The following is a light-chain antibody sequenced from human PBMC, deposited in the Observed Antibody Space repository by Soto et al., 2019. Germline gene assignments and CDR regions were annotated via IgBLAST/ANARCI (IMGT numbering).Light chain of an antibody. CDR3: AAWDDSLNGYVV. Sequence: QSVLTQPPSASGTPGQWVTISCSGSSSNIGSNTVNSYQQLPGTAPTLLIYNNNQPPSGVPDRFSGSNTGTSASLAISGVQSEDEADYYCAAWDDSLNGYVVFGAGTKLTVL. CDR2: NNN. CDR1: SSNIGSNT. J-gene: IGLJ2*01. V-gene: IGLV1-44*01.